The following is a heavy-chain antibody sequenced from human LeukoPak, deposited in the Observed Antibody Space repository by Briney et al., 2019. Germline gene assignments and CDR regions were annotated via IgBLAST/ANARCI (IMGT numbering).Heavy chain of an antibody. Sequence: GGSLRLSCAASGFTVSSNYMSWVRQAPGKGLEWVSVICSGGSTYYADSVKGRFTISRDNSKNTLYLQMNSLRAEDTAVYYCAKIGRDGYAGEFDYWGQGTLVTVSS. CDR1: GFTVSSNY. V-gene: IGHV3-66*02. CDR2: ICSGGST. D-gene: IGHD5-24*01. CDR3: AKIGRDGYAGEFDY. J-gene: IGHJ4*02.